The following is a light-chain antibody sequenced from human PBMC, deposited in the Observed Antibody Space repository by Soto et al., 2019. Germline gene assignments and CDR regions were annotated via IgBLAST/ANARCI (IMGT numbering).Light chain of an antibody. CDR1: QSLLYSSNNKNY. CDR3: QLYSSSPALT. V-gene: IGKV4-1*01. J-gene: IGKJ4*01. Sequence: DIVMTQSPDSLAVSLGERATINCKSSQSLLYSSNNKNYLAWYQQKPGQPPKLLIYWASTRESGVPDRFSGSGSETDFTLTISSLQAEDVAVYYCQLYSSSPALTFGGGTKVEIK. CDR2: WAS.